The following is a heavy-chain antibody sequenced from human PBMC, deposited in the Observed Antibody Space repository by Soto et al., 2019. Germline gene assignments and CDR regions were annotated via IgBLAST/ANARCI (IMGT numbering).Heavy chain of an antibody. CDR3: ARGNRENSGYDPPLFDY. Sequence: SETLSLTCAVYGGSFSGYYWSWIRQPPGKGLEWIGEINHSGSTNYNPSLKSRVTISVDTSKNQFSLKLSSVTAADTAVYYCARGNRENSGYDPPLFDYWGQGTLVTVSS. CDR2: INHSGST. CDR1: GGSFSGYY. D-gene: IGHD5-12*01. J-gene: IGHJ4*02. V-gene: IGHV4-34*01.